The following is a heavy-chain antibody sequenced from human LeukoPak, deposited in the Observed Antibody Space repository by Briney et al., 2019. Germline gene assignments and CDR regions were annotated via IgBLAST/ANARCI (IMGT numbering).Heavy chain of an antibody. CDR1: GGSISSSSYY. V-gene: IGHV4-39*07. CDR3: ARMVAVRGVIIRGVFDI. Sequence: SETLSLTCTVSGGSISSSSYYWGWIRQPPGKGLEWIGSIYYSGSTYYNPSLKSRVTISIHTSKNQFSLKLSSVSAADTAVYYCARMVAVRGVIIRGVFDIWGQGTVVTVSS. D-gene: IGHD3-10*01. CDR2: IYYSGST. J-gene: IGHJ3*02.